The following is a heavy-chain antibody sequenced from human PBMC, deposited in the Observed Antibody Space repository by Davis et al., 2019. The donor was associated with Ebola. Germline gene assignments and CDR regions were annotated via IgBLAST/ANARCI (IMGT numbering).Heavy chain of an antibody. CDR3: ARGGIIIPAADH. CDR1: GFTFSSYW. D-gene: IGHD2-2*01. V-gene: IGHV3-74*01. Sequence: GESLKISCAASGFTFSSYWMHWVRQAPGKGLVWVSRINSDGSSTSYADSVKGRFTISRDNAKNTLYLQMNSLRAEDTAVYYCARGGIIIPAADHWGQGTLVTVSS. CDR2: INSDGSST. J-gene: IGHJ4*02.